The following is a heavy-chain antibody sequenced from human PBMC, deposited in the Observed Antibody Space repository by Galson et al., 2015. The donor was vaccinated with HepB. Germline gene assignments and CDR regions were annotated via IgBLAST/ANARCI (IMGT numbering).Heavy chain of an antibody. CDR1: GGSISSGGYS. CDR2: IYHSGST. CDR3: ARAGRGTSFDY. Sequence: TLSLTCAVSGGSISSGGYSWSWIRQPPGTGLEWIGYIYHSGSTYNNPSLKSRVTISVDRSKNQFSLKLSSVTAADTAVYYCARAGRGTSFDYWGQGTLVTVSS. J-gene: IGHJ4*02. D-gene: IGHD1-1*01. V-gene: IGHV4-30-2*01.